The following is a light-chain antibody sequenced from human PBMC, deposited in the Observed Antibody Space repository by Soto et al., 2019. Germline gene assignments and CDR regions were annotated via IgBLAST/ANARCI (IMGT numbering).Light chain of an antibody. CDR2: GAS. J-gene: IGKJ4*01. CDR1: QSVSSN. Sequence: EIVMTQSPATLSVSPGERATLSCRASQSVSSNLAWYQQKPGQAPRLLLYGASTRATGIPARFSGSGSGTEFTLTISILQSEDFAVYSCQQYNNWPPLTFGGGTKVEIK. V-gene: IGKV3-15*01. CDR3: QQYNNWPPLT.